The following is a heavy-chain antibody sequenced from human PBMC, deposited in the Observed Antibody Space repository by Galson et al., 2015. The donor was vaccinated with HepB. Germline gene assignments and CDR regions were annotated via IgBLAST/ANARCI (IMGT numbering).Heavy chain of an antibody. D-gene: IGHD1-7*01. Sequence: SLRLSCAASGFTLSSYWVYWVRQAPGKGLVWVSRINGDGSTTNYADSVKGRFTISRDNAENTVYLQMNSLRAEDTGVYYCARDWRNLGFDMWGQGTMVTVSS. CDR3: ARDWRNLGFDM. CDR2: INGDGSTT. V-gene: IGHV3-74*01. CDR1: GFTLSSYW. J-gene: IGHJ3*02.